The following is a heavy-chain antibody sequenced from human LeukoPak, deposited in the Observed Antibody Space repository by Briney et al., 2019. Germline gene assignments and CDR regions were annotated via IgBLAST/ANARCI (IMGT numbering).Heavy chain of an antibody. CDR2: VNGDGSSA. Sequence: GGSLRLSCAASGFTFSSYWMHWVRQAPGKGLVWVSRVNGDGSSANYADSVKGRFTVSRDNAKNTLYLQMNSLRAEDTAVYYCAKGLDIWGQGTMVTVSS. J-gene: IGHJ3*02. CDR3: AKGLDI. V-gene: IGHV3-74*01. CDR1: GFTFSSYW.